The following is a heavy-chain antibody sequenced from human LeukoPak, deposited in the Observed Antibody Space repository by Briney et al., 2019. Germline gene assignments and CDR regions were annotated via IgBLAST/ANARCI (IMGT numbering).Heavy chain of an antibody. CDR3: ARDGTGTKGYYYYYYGMDV. CDR2: IYTSGST. CDR1: GGSISSYY. Sequence: SSETLSLTCTVSGGSISSYYWSWIRQPAGKGLEWIGRIYTSGSTNYNPSLKSRVTMSVDTSKNQFSLKLSSATAADTAVYYCARDGTGTKGYYYYYYGMDVWGQGTTVTVSS. J-gene: IGHJ6*02. D-gene: IGHD1-1*01. V-gene: IGHV4-4*07.